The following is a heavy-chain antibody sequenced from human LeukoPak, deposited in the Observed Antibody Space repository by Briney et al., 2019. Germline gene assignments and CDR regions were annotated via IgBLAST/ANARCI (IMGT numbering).Heavy chain of an antibody. J-gene: IGHJ4*02. Sequence: GGSLRLSCAASGFTFSSYGMNWVRQAPGKGLEWVAVIWYDGSNKYYADSVKGRFTISRDNSKNTLYLQMNSLRAEDTAVYYCARGSGGWYSDYWGQGTLVTVSS. CDR2: IWYDGSNK. CDR1: GFTFSSYG. D-gene: IGHD6-19*01. CDR3: ARGSGGWYSDY. V-gene: IGHV3-33*01.